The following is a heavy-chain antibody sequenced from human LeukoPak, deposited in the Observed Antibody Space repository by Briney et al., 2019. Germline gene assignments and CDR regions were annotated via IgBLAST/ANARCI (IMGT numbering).Heavy chain of an antibody. J-gene: IGHJ3*02. CDR1: GYTFTGYY. CDR3: ARVRDDAFDI. CDR2: VNPSGGST. V-gene: IGHV1-46*01. D-gene: IGHD3-10*01. Sequence: ASVKVSCKASGYTFTGYYMHWVRQAPGQGLEWMGIVNPSGGSTTYAQKFQGRVTMTRDTSTSTVYMELSSLRSEDTAVYYCARVRDDAFDIWGQGTMVTVSS.